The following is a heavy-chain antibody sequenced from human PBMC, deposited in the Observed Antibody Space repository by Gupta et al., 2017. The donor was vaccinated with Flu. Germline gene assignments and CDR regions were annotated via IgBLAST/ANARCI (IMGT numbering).Heavy chain of an antibody. CDR3: AKDSGSSSWYFDF. D-gene: IGHD5-18*01. J-gene: IGHJ4*02. CDR1: GFPLSSYA. Sequence: DVQLVESGGSLVQTGGSLSHSCAVCGFPLSSYALTRVRQAPGGWLDWVSNINTSEGSTYYADSVKCRCTFSRVNSKNTRYLQMSSLRAEDTAVYYCAKDSGSSSWYFDFWSQGTLVTVSS. CDR2: INTSEGST. V-gene: IGHV3-23*04.